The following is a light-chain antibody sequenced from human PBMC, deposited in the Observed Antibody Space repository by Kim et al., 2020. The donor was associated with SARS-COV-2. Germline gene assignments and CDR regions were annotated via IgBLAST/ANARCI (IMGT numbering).Light chain of an antibody. Sequence: EIVMTQSPATLSVSPGERATLSCRASQSVSRNLAWYQQKPGQAPRLLIYGASTRATGIPARFSGSGSGTEFTLTISSLQSEDFAVYYCQQYNNWRGTFGQGTKVDIK. V-gene: IGKV3-15*01. CDR2: GAS. J-gene: IGKJ1*01. CDR3: QQYNNWRGT. CDR1: QSVSRN.